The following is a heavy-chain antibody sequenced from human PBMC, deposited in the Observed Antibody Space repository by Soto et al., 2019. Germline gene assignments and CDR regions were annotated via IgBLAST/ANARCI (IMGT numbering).Heavy chain of an antibody. CDR3: ARVDTSGWSRPLDY. CDR1: TFTFSIYS. D-gene: IGHD6-19*01. CDR2: ISNDGTNK. J-gene: IGHJ4*02. Sequence: QVQLVESGGGVVQAGRSLRLSCAASTFTFSIYSLHWVRQAPGKGLEWVAVISNDGTNKYYADSVKGRFTVSRDNSKNTLYLQMNSLRDEDTAVYYCARVDTSGWSRPLDYWGQGTLVTVSS. V-gene: IGHV3-30-3*01.